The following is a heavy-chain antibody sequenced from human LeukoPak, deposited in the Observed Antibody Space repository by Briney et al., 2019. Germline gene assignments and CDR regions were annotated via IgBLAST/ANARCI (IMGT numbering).Heavy chain of an antibody. Sequence: GGSLRLSCSASGFPFSSYAMHWVRQAPGKGLEYVSAISDSGGSTYYADSAKGRFTISRDNSKNTLYLQMSSLRAEDTAVYFCVRGYSFGPYGMDVWGQGTTVTVSS. CDR2: ISDSGGST. CDR3: VRGYSFGPYGMDV. J-gene: IGHJ6*02. D-gene: IGHD2-15*01. V-gene: IGHV3-64D*09. CDR1: GFPFSSYA.